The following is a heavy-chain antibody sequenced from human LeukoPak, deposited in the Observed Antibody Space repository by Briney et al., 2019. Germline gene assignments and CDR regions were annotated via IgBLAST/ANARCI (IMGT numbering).Heavy chain of an antibody. CDR1: GFTFSSYG. Sequence: GGSLRLSCVASGFTFSSYGMHWVRQAPGKGLEWVAFIRYDGSNKYYADSVKGRFTISRDNSKNTLYLQMNSLRAEDTAVYYCAKDLPTVSGSGYYMDVWGKGTTVTVSS. V-gene: IGHV3-30*02. J-gene: IGHJ6*03. D-gene: IGHD4-17*01. CDR2: IRYDGSNK. CDR3: AKDLPTVSGSGYYMDV.